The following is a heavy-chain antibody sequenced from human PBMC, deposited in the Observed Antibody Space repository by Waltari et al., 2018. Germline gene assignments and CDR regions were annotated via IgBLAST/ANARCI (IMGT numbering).Heavy chain of an antibody. CDR2: IRYDGSNK. J-gene: IGHJ4*02. D-gene: IGHD1-26*01. V-gene: IGHV3-30*02. Sequence: QVQLVESGGGVVQPGGSLRLSCAASGFTFSSYGMHWVRQAPGKGLEWVAFIRYDGSNKYYADSVKGRFTISRDNSKNTLYLQMNSLRAEDTAVYYCAKGKGLGATFPSDYWGQGTLVTVSS. CDR1: GFTFSSYG. CDR3: AKGKGLGATFPSDY.